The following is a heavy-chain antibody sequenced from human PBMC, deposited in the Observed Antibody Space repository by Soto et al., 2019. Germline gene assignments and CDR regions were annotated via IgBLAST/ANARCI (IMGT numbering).Heavy chain of an antibody. CDR2: IIPIFGTA. J-gene: IGHJ4*02. D-gene: IGHD3-9*01. CDR1: GDTFSSYA. CDR3: TRDAKYYDILTGYFVNDY. Sequence: ASLKVSCKSSGDTFSSYAISCVRHTPGEGLEWMGGIIPIFGTANYAQSLQGRVTVTTDTATTTAYMELRSLRSDDTAVYYCTRDAKYYDILTGYFVNDYWGQGTLVTVSS. V-gene: IGHV1-69*05.